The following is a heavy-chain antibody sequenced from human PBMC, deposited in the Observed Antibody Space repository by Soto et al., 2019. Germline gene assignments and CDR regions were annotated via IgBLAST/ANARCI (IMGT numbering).Heavy chain of an antibody. J-gene: IGHJ4*02. CDR3: ARDSQGSSWYLGPDY. CDR1: GFTFSSYG. V-gene: IGHV3-33*01. Sequence: PGGSLRLSCAASGFTFSSYGMHWVRQAPGKGLEWVAVIWYDGSNKYYADSVKGRFTISRDNSKNTLYLQMNSLRAEDTAVYYCARDSQGSSWYLGPDYWGQGTLVTVSS. CDR2: IWYDGSNK. D-gene: IGHD6-13*01.